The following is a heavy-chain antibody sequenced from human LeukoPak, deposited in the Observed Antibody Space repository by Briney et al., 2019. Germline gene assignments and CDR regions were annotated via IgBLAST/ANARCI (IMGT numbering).Heavy chain of an antibody. J-gene: IGHJ4*02. D-gene: IGHD2-2*01. Sequence: GGSLRLSCAASGFTVSSNYMSWVRQAPGKGLEWVSVIYSGGSTYYADSVKGRFTISRDNSKNTLYLQMNSLRAEDTAVCYCARDRGSTSYDYWGQGTLVTVSS. CDR3: ARDRGSTSYDY. V-gene: IGHV3-53*01. CDR2: IYSGGST. CDR1: GFTVSSNY.